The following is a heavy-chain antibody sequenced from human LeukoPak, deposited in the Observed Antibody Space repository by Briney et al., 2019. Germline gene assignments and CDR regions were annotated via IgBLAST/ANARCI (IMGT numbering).Heavy chain of an antibody. CDR1: GFTFSSSA. D-gene: IGHD3-22*01. Sequence: GGSLRLSCAALGFTFSSSAMHWFSQAPGKGLEWVAVISYDGSNKYYADSVKGRFTISRDNSKNTLYLQMNSLRAEDTAVYYCAREDYYDSSGSPIYFFVYWGQGTLVTVSS. CDR3: AREDYYDSSGSPIYFFVY. CDR2: ISYDGSNK. V-gene: IGHV3-30-3*01. J-gene: IGHJ4*02.